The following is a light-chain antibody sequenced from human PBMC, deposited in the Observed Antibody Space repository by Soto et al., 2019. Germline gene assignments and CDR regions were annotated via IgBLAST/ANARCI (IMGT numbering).Light chain of an antibody. V-gene: IGKV1-9*01. CDR2: AAS. CDR1: QGISSY. J-gene: IGKJ3*01. CDR3: LQLNSYPLT. Sequence: DIQLTQSPSFLSASVGDRVTITCRASQGISSYLAWYQQKPGKAPKLLIYAASTLQSGVPSRFSGSGSGTEFTLTISSLQPEDFATYYFLQLNSYPLTFGPGTKVDIK.